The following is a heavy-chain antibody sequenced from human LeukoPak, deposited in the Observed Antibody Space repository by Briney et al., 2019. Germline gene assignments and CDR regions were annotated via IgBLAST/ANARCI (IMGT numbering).Heavy chain of an antibody. CDR1: GGTFSSYA. CDR3: ASGPEYYYDSY. D-gene: IGHD3-22*01. Sequence: SVKVSCKASGGTFSSYAISWVRQAPGQGLEWMGGIIPIFGTANYAQKFQGRVTITADESTSTAYMELSSLRSEDTAVYHCASGPEYYYDSYWGQGTLVTVSS. J-gene: IGHJ4*02. V-gene: IGHV1-69*13. CDR2: IIPIFGTA.